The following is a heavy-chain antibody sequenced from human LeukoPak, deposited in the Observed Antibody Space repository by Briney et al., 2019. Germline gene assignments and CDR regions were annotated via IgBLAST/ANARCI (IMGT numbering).Heavy chain of an antibody. Sequence: APVKVSCKASGYTFTTQYIHWVRQAPGQGLEWMGVINPRSGTTSNGQNFQGRVTMTRDTSTSTVYMELSSLRSDDTAMYYCAREAEADEGEPAIKGLDPWGQGTLVTVSS. J-gene: IGHJ5*02. CDR1: GYTFTTQY. CDR2: INPRSGTT. CDR3: AREAEADEGEPAIKGLDP. V-gene: IGHV1-46*01. D-gene: IGHD2-21*02.